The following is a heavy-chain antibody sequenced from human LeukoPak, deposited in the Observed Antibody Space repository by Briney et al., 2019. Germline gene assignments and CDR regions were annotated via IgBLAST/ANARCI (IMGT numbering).Heavy chain of an antibody. D-gene: IGHD3-10*01. J-gene: IGHJ4*02. CDR1: GFTFSSYW. CDR3: ARGAYYGSGNDY. CDR2: INSDGSST. V-gene: IGHV3-74*01. Sequence: GGSLRLSCAASGFTFSSYWMHWVRQAPGKGLVWVSRINSDGSSTSYADSVKGRFTISRDNSKNTLYLQMNSLRAEDTAVYYCARGAYYGSGNDYWGQGTLVTVSS.